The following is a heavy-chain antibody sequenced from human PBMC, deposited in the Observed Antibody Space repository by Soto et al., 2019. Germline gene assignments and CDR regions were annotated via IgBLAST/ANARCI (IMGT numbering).Heavy chain of an antibody. D-gene: IGHD3-10*01. J-gene: IGHJ6*02. CDR1: GYSFTSYW. CDR3: ARRRYYYGSGSEIPQYYYGMDV. CDR2: IDPSDSYT. V-gene: IGHV5-10-1*01. Sequence: GESLKISCKGSGYSFTSYWISWVRQMPGKGLEWMGRIDPSDSYTNYSPSFQGHVTISADKSISTAYLQWSSLKASDTAMYYFARRRYYYGSGSEIPQYYYGMDVWGQGTTVTVSS.